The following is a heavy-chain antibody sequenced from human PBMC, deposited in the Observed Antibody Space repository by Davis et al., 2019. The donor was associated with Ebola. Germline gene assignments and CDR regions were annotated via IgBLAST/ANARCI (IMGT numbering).Heavy chain of an antibody. V-gene: IGHV3-23*01. Sequence: GGSLRLSCAASGFTFSTYAMSWVRQAPGKGLEWVSAISGSGGSTYYADSVKGRFTISRDNAKNSLYLQMNSLRDEDTAVYYCARHLKGIAVAGDYYYYYGMDVWGQGTTVTVSS. CDR2: ISGSGGST. CDR3: ARHLKGIAVAGDYYYYYGMDV. D-gene: IGHD6-19*01. CDR1: GFTFSTYA. J-gene: IGHJ6*02.